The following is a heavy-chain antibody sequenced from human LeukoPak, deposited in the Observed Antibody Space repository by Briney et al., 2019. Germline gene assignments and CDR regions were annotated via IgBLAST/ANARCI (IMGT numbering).Heavy chain of an antibody. J-gene: IGHJ4*02. D-gene: IGHD4-17*01. CDR1: GGSISSGGYS. V-gene: IGHV4-30-2*01. Sequence: SETLSLTCAVSGGSISSGGYSWSWIRQPPRKGLEWIGYIYHSGSTYYNPSLKSRVTISVDRSKNQFSLKLSSVTAADTAVYYCARDRDGDPYYFDYWGQGTLVTVSS. CDR2: IYHSGST. CDR3: ARDRDGDPYYFDY.